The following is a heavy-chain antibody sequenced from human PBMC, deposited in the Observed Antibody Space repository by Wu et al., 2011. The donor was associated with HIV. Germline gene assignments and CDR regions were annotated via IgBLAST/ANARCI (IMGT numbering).Heavy chain of an antibody. CDR3: ARDYCANNTCFRHGDVFDV. CDR1: GYIFRNHG. CDR2: ISIYKGYT. J-gene: IGHJ3*01. V-gene: IGHV1-18*01. Sequence: HLVQSRVEQKRPGASVRLSCKASGYIFRNHGITWVRQAPGQGLEWMGWISIYKGYTNYAQKVWGRVTMTADTSTNTAYMDLKRLTSNDTAMYFCARDYCANNTCFRHGDVFDVWGQGTMVTVLF. D-gene: IGHD4/OR15-4a*01.